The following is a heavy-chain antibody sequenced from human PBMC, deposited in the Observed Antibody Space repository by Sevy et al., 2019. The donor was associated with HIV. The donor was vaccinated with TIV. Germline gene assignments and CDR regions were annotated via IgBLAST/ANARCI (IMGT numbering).Heavy chain of an antibody. CDR3: ARDRPLYYDYWRGGYYYYGMDV. CDR2: IKQDGSEK. D-gene: IGHD3-3*01. CDR1: GFTFSSYW. V-gene: IGHV3-7*01. Sequence: GGSLRLSCAASGFTFSSYWMSWVRQAPGKGLEWEANIKQDGSEKYCVDSVKGRFTISRDNAKNSLYLQMNSLRAEDTAVYYCARDRPLYYDYWRGGYYYYGMDVWGQGTTVTVSS. J-gene: IGHJ6*02.